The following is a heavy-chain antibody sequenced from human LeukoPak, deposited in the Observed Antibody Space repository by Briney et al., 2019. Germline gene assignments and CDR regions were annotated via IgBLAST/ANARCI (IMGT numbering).Heavy chain of an antibody. J-gene: IGHJ6*02. CDR3: ARSPGILGEDYYYYYGMDV. V-gene: IGHV1-46*01. D-gene: IGHD4-17*01. CDR2: INPSGGST. CDR1: GYTFTSYY. Sequence: ASVKVSCKASGYTFTSYYMHWVRQGPGQGLEWMGIINPSGGSTSYAQKFQGRVTMTRDTSTSTVYMELSSLRSEDTAVYYCARSPGILGEDYYYYYGMDVWGQGTTVTVSS.